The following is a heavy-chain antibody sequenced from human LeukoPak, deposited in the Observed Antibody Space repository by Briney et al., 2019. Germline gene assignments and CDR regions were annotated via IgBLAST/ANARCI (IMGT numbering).Heavy chain of an antibody. CDR1: GGSISSYY. J-gene: IGHJ3*02. CDR2: IYYSGST. V-gene: IGHV4-59*01. D-gene: IGHD1-26*01. CDR3: ARWWGRWALRAGDGFDI. Sequence: SETLSLTCTVSGGSISSYYWSWIRQPPGKGLEWIGYIYYSGSTNYNPSLKSRVTISVDTFNNQFSLKLTSVTAADTAVYYCARWWGRWALRAGDGFDIWGQGTTVTVSS.